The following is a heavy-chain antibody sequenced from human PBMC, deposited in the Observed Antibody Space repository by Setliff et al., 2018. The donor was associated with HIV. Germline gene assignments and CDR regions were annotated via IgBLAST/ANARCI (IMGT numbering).Heavy chain of an antibody. D-gene: IGHD6-19*01. Sequence: SETLSLTCTVSGGSISSSNYYWGWIRQPPGKELEWIGSIDYSGSSHYNPSLKSRVTISVDTSKNQFSLKLSYVTAADTAVYYCAKEPGYSSGWREYYFDYWGQGTLVTVSS. J-gene: IGHJ4*02. CDR2: IDYSGSS. V-gene: IGHV4-39*02. CDR1: GGSISSSNYY. CDR3: AKEPGYSSGWREYYFDY.